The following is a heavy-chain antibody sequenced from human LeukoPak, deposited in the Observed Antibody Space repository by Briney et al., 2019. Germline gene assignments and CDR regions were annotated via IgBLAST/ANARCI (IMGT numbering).Heavy chain of an antibody. Sequence: SETLSLTCAVYGGSFSGYYWSWIRQPPGKELEWIGEINHSGSTNYNPSLKSRVTISVDTSKNQFSLKLSSVTAADTAVYYCAELVVYDFWSGHGGWFDPWGQGTLVTVSS. J-gene: IGHJ5*02. CDR1: GGSFSGYY. CDR2: INHSGST. CDR3: AELVVYDFWSGHGGWFDP. V-gene: IGHV4-34*01. D-gene: IGHD3-3*01.